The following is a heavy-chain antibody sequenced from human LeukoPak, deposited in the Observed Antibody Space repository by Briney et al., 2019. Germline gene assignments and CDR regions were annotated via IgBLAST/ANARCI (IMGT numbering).Heavy chain of an antibody. CDR2: ISAYGDNT. CDR1: GFTFSSYA. Sequence: QPGGSLRLSCAASGFTFSSYAMHWVRQAPAKGLEYVSGISAYGDNTYYANSVKGRFTISRDNSKNTLYLQMGSLRPDDMAVYYCARDVRQQLATGGFDFWGRGTLVTVSS. D-gene: IGHD6-13*01. CDR3: ARDVRQQLATGGFDF. V-gene: IGHV3-64*01. J-gene: IGHJ4*02.